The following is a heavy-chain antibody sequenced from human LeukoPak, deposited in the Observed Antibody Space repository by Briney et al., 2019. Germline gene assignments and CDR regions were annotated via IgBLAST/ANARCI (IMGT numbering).Heavy chain of an antibody. CDR3: ARGGGDYSNFHDGYYYYYYMDV. V-gene: IGHV3-74*01. D-gene: IGHD4-11*01. CDR2: INSDGSST. Sequence: GGSLRLSCAASGFTFSSYWMHWVRQAPGKGLVWVSRINSDGSSTSYADSAKGRFTISRDNAKNTLYLQMNSLRAEDTAVYYCARGGGDYSNFHDGYYYYYYMDVWGKGTTVTVSS. J-gene: IGHJ6*03. CDR1: GFTFSSYW.